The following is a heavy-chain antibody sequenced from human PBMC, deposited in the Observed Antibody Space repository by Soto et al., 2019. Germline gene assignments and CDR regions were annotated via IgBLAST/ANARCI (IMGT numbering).Heavy chain of an antibody. Sequence: PGGSLRLSCAASGFTFSSYSVNWVRQTPGKGLEWVSSISSSSSYIYYADSVKGRFTISRDNAKNSLYLQMNSLRAEDTAVYYCARDRVAATEYFQHWGQGTLVTVSS. CDR1: GFTFSSYS. CDR2: ISSSSSYI. CDR3: ARDRVAATEYFQH. V-gene: IGHV3-21*01. J-gene: IGHJ1*01. D-gene: IGHD6-13*01.